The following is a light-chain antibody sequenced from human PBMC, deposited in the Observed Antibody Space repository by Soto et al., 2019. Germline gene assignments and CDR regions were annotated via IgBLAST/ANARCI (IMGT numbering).Light chain of an antibody. Sequence: DIRMTQSPSTLSASVGDRVTITCRASQSISHWLAWFQQKPGKAPTVLISQSSALESGVPSRFSGSGFGTAFNLTISSLLPDDFATSYCQQYSTYSIYLGGGTKVEMK. CDR1: QSISHW. J-gene: IGKJ4*01. CDR3: QQYSTYSIY. V-gene: IGKV1-5*03. CDR2: QSS.